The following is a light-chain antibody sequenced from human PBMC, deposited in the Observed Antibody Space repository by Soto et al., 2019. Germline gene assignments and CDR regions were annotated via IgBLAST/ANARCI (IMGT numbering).Light chain of an antibody. V-gene: IGKV3-20*01. CDR1: KSVSSSY. CDR3: QQYDSSPPIT. J-gene: IGKJ5*01. Sequence: EIVLTQSPGTLSLSPGERATLSCRASKSVSSSYLAWYQQKPGQAPRLLIYGASSSATGIPDRFSGSGSGTDFTLTISRLEPEDFAVYYCQQYDSSPPITFGQGTRLEIK. CDR2: GAS.